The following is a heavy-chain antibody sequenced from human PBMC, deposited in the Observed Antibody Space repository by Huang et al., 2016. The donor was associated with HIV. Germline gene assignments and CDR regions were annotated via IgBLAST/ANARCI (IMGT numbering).Heavy chain of an antibody. CDR3: TRDPLYAPTWKRNAASFI. CDR2: ASADSLYT. D-gene: IGHD2-8*01. CDR1: GYPFTSYG. J-gene: IGHJ3*02. V-gene: IGHV1-18*01. Sequence: QAQLMQSGGEVKKTGASVRVSCKASGYPFTSYGISWVRQAPGQGREWVGCASADSLYTDYAQKFQFRVTLTVDSSTTNAYMELTGLTSDDTAVYYCTRDPLYAPTWKRNAASFIWGQGTMVTVSS.